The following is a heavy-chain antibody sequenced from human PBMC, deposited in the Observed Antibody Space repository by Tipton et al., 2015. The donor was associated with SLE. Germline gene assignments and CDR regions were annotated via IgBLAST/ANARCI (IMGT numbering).Heavy chain of an antibody. CDR2: IYTSGST. CDR1: GGSISSYY. CDR3: ARHPRWGPRYFDL. V-gene: IGHV4-4*09. J-gene: IGHJ2*01. Sequence: TLSLTCTVSGGSISSYYWSWIRQPPGKGLEWIGYIYTSGSTNYNPSLKSRVTISVDTSKNQFSLRLSSVTAADTAVYYCARHPRWGPRYFDLWGRGTLVTVSS. D-gene: IGHD3-16*01.